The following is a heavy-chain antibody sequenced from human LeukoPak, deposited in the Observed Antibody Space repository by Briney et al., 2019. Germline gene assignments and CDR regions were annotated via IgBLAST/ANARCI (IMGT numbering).Heavy chain of an antibody. CDR2: ISSSGSTT. V-gene: IGHV3-48*03. CDR1: AFTFCSYE. Sequence: GGSLRLSSAASAFTFCSYELNWVRQAPGKGLEWVSYISSSGSTTYYADSVKGRFTISRDNAKNSLYLQMNSLRAEDTAVYYCARVGDTAMYYYMDVWGKGTTVTVSS. CDR3: ARVGDTAMYYYMDV. D-gene: IGHD5-18*01. J-gene: IGHJ6*03.